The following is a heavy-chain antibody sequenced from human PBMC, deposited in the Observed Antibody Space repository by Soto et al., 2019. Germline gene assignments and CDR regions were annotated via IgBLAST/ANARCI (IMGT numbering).Heavy chain of an antibody. Sequence: SGPTLVNPTQTLTLTCTFSGFSLSTSGVGVGWIRQPPGTALELLALIYWDDDKRYSPSLKSRLTITKDTSKNQVVLTMTNMDPVDTATYGCANRREGYYDFWSGYFAPELGFDPWGQGTLVTVSS. D-gene: IGHD3-3*01. CDR1: GFSLSTSGVG. J-gene: IGHJ5*02. CDR2: IYWDDDK. V-gene: IGHV2-5*02. CDR3: ANRREGYYDFWSGYFAPELGFDP.